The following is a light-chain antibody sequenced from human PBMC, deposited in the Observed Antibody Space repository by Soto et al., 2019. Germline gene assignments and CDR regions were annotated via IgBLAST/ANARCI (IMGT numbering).Light chain of an antibody. CDR2: DNN. Sequence: QSVLTQPPSASGTPGQRVTISCSGSSSNIGSNFVYWYQHLPGTAPKLLIFDNNKRPSGIPDRFSGSKSGTSATLGIAGLQTGDAADYYCATWDSSLSAWLFGGGTKVTVL. CDR3: ATWDSSLSAWL. J-gene: IGLJ3*02. CDR1: SSNIGSNF. V-gene: IGLV1-51*01.